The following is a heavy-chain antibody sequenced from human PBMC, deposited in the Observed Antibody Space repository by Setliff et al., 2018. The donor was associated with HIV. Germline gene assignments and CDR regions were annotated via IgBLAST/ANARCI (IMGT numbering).Heavy chain of an antibody. Sequence: ASVKVSCKASGGTFSSYAISWVRQAPGQGLEWMGWISAYNGNTKYAQKVQGRVTMTTATSSDTAYLYLSSLRSEDTAVYYCVTGEGLRFWGQGTLVTVSS. J-gene: IGHJ4*02. CDR3: VTGEGLRF. D-gene: IGHD2-15*01. V-gene: IGHV1-18*01. CDR2: ISAYNGNT. CDR1: GGTFSSYA.